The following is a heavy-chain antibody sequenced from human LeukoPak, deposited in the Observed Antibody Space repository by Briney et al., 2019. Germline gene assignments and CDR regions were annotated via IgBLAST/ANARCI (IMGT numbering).Heavy chain of an antibody. D-gene: IGHD4-17*01. CDR2: ISWNSDSI. J-gene: IGHJ3*02. Sequence: PGRSLRLSCAASGFTFDDYAMHWVRQAPGKGLEWVSGISWNSDSIGYADSVKGRFTISRDNAKNSLYLQMNSLRAEDMALYYCAKDILDGDYANDAFDIWGQGTMVTVSS. CDR3: AKDILDGDYANDAFDI. CDR1: GFTFDDYA. V-gene: IGHV3-9*03.